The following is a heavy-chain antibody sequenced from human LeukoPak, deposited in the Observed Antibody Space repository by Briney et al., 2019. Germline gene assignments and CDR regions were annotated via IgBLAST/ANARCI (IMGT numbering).Heavy chain of an antibody. CDR1: GGTFSSYA. D-gene: IGHD6-13*01. Sequence: SVKVSCKASGGTFSSYAISWVRQAPGQGLGWMGGIIPIFGTANYAQKFQGRVTITADESTSTAYMELSSLRSEDTAVYYCARAIAAAAFCDYWGQGTLVTVSS. J-gene: IGHJ4*02. CDR3: ARAIAAAAFCDY. CDR2: IIPIFGTA. V-gene: IGHV1-69*01.